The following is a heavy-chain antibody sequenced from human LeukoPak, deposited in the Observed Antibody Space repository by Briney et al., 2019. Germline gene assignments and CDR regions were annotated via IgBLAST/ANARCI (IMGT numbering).Heavy chain of an antibody. J-gene: IGHJ4*02. V-gene: IGHV1-46*01. CDR1: GYTFTSYF. CDR3: PRVYGSGSYTLLFFDY. CDR2: INPSGGGT. D-gene: IGHD3-10*01. Sequence: ASVKVSCKASGYTFTSYFMHWVRQARGQGLEWMGIINPSGGGTSYAQKFQGRVSMTRDTSTSTVYMELSSLSSEDTAVYYCPRVYGSGSYTLLFFDYWGQGTLVTVSS.